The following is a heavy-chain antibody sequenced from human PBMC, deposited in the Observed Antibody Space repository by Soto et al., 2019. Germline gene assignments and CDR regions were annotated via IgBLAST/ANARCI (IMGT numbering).Heavy chain of an antibody. CDR1: GYRFSTYW. CDR3: ARHRLSTWDASDL. CDR2: VFPADSNT. V-gene: IGHV5-51*01. J-gene: IGHJ3*01. D-gene: IGHD2-2*01. Sequence: PGESLKISCKGSGYRFSTYWIGWVRQMPGQGLEWMGIVFPADSNTRYSPSFQGQVTISADKSISTAYLQWNSLQASDTAMYYCARHRLSTWDASDLWGQGTMVTVSS.